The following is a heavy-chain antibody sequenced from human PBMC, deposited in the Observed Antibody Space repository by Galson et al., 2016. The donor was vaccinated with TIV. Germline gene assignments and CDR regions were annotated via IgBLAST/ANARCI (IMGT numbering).Heavy chain of an antibody. Sequence: SVKVSCKASGYIFTTYYIHWVRQAPGQGPEWMGMLNPSGVTTSYAEKFQDRVTMSMDTSTSTFYVELSSLTSEDTAIYYCSREKYSGFGFWGQGTLVTVSS. CDR2: LNPSGVTT. V-gene: IGHV1-46*01. D-gene: IGHD5-12*01. CDR3: SREKYSGFGF. J-gene: IGHJ4*02. CDR1: GYIFTTYY.